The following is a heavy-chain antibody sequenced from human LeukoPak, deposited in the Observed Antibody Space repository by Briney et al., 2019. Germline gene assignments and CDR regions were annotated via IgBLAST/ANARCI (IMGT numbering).Heavy chain of an antibody. CDR3: ATTAAGYYYDSSGCAAFDI. Sequence: ASVKVSCKASGGTFSSYAISWVRQAPGQGLEWMGGIIPIFGTADYAQKFQGRVTITADKSTSTAYMELSSLRSEDTAVYYCATTAAGYYYDSSGCAAFDIWGQGTMVTVSS. D-gene: IGHD3-22*01. CDR2: IIPIFGTA. J-gene: IGHJ3*02. CDR1: GGTFSSYA. V-gene: IGHV1-69*06.